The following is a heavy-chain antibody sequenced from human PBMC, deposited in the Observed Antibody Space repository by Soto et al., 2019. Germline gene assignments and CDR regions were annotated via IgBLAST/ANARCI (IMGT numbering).Heavy chain of an antibody. D-gene: IGHD4-17*01. CDR1: GGIFSSYT. CDR3: ARAYGVPPYGMDV. CDR2: IIPILGIA. J-gene: IGHJ6*02. V-gene: IGHV1-69*02. Sequence: QVQLVQSGAEVKKPGSSVKVSCKASGGIFSSYTISWVRQAPGQGLEWMGRIIPILGIANYAQKFQGRVTITADKSTSTAYMELRSLRSEDKAMYYCARAYGVPPYGMDVWGQGTTVTVSS.